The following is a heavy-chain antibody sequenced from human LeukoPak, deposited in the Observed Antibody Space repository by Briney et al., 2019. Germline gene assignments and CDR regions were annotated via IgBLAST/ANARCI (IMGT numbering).Heavy chain of an antibody. Sequence: GGSLRLSCAASGFTFSSYSMNWVRQAPGKGLEWVSSISSSSSYIYYADSVKGRFTISRDNAKNSLYLQMNNLRAEDTAVYYCARPRGNVEMATIPFDYWGQGTLVTVSS. V-gene: IGHV3-21*01. CDR3: ARPRGNVEMATIPFDY. J-gene: IGHJ4*02. CDR2: ISSSSSYI. D-gene: IGHD5-24*01. CDR1: GFTFSSYS.